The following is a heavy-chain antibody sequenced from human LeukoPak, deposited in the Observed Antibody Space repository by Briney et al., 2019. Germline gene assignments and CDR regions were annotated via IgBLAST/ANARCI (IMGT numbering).Heavy chain of an antibody. CDR3: AREGTAGTNLNWFDP. CDR2: IYYSGST. J-gene: IGHJ5*02. V-gene: IGHV4-59*01. Sequence: SETLSLTCTISGGSISSYYWSWIRQPPGKGLEWIGYIYYSGSTSYNPSLKSRVTILVDTSKNQFSLKLSSVTAADTAVYYCAREGTAGTNLNWFDPWGQGTLVTVSS. CDR1: GGSISSYY. D-gene: IGHD1-1*01.